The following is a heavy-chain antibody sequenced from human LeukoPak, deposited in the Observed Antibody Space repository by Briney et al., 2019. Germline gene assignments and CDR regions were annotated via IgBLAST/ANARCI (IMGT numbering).Heavy chain of an antibody. CDR3: ARDKSGSDSARGAVIDI. D-gene: IGHD1-26*01. J-gene: IGHJ3*02. CDR2: ISSSSSIM. Sequence: PGGCLRLSFAPSGLTVSSYTTSWVSTAPGKGLEWSSYISSSSSIMYYADSVKGRFSISRDNAKNSLYQQMNSLRDEDTAVYYCARDKSGSDSARGAVIDICGQGAMLTVSS. CDR1: GLTVSSYT. V-gene: IGHV3-48*02.